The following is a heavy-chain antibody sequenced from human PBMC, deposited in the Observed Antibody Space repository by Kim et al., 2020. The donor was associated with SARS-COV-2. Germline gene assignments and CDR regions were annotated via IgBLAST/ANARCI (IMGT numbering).Heavy chain of an antibody. CDR2: ISSSGSTI. J-gene: IGHJ3*02. V-gene: IGHV3-48*03. CDR1: GFTFSSYE. CDR3: ARGDYYDSSGYYFGLRTDAFDI. D-gene: IGHD3-22*01. Sequence: GGSLRLSCAASGFTFSSYEMNWVRQAPGKGLEWVSYISSSGSTIYYADSVKGRFTISRDNAKNSLYLQMNSLRAEDTAVYYCARGDYYDSSGYYFGLRTDAFDICGQGTMVTVSS.